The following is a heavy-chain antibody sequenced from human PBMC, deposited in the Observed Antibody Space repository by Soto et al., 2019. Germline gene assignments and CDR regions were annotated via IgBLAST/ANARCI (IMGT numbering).Heavy chain of an antibody. V-gene: IGHV3-21*01. D-gene: IGHD2-2*01. J-gene: IGHJ4*02. Sequence: GGSLILSCAASGFTFSSYSMNWVRQAPGKGLEWVSSISSSSSYIYYADSVKGRFTISRDNAKNSLYLQMNSLRAEDTAVYYCARVVVVPAAGIDYWGQGTLVTVSS. CDR2: ISSSSSYI. CDR3: ARVVVVPAAGIDY. CDR1: GFTFSSYS.